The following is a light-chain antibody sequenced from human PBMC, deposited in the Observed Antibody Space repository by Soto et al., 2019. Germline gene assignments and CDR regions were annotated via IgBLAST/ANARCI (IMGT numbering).Light chain of an antibody. CDR2: EVS. V-gene: IGLV2-14*01. Sequence: QSALTQPASVSGSPGQSITISCTGTSSDVGGYNYVSWYQQHPGKAPKLMIYEVSHRPSGVSNRFAGSKSGNTASLTSSGLQAEDEDDYYCSSYTSSSTWVFGGGTKLTVL. CDR1: SSDVGGYNY. CDR3: SSYTSSSTWV. J-gene: IGLJ3*02.